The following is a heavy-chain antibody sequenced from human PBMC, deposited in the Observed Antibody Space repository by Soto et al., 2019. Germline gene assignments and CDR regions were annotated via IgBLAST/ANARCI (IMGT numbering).Heavy chain of an antibody. CDR1: GYTFTSYA. D-gene: IGHD6-13*01. CDR3: ARGIAAADSAFDY. CDR2: INAGNGNT. Sequence: ASVKVSCKASGYTFTSYAMHWVRQAPGQRLEWMGWINAGNGNTKYSQKFQGRVTITRDTSASTAYMELSSLRSEDTAVYYCARGIAAADSAFDYWGQRTLVTVSS. V-gene: IGHV1-3*01. J-gene: IGHJ4*02.